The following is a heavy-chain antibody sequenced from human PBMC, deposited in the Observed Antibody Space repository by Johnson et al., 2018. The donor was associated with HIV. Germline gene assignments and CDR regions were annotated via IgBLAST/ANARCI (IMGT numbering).Heavy chain of an antibody. V-gene: IGHV3-7*05. Sequence: VHLVESGGGLVQPGGSLRLSCAASGFTLSNHWMSWVRQAPGKGLEYVANVNQDGSAKFYVDSVKGRFTISRDNAKNSLYLQMNSLRAEDTAVYYCARDPLYNIYAFDIWGQGTMVTVSS. J-gene: IGHJ3*02. CDR3: ARDPLYNIYAFDI. CDR2: VNQDGSAK. CDR1: GFTLSNHW. D-gene: IGHD1-14*01.